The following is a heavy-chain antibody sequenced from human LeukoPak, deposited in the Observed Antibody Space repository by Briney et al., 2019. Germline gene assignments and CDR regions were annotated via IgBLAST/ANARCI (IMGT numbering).Heavy chain of an antibody. D-gene: IGHD3-10*01. J-gene: IGHJ4*02. CDR1: GGSISSGSYY. CDR3: GRGADY. Sequence: SSQTLSLTCTVSGGSISSGSYYWSWIRQPAGKGLEWIGRIYTSGSTNYNPSLKSRVTISVDTSKNQFSLKLSSVTAAATAVYYCGRGADYWGQGTLVTVSS. CDR2: IYTSGST. V-gene: IGHV4-61*02.